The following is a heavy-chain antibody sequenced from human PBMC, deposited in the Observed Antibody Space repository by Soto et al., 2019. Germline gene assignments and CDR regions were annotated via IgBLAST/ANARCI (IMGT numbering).Heavy chain of an antibody. D-gene: IGHD6-6*01. Sequence: PSETLSLTCTVSGGSISSGDYYWSWIRQTPGKGLEWIGYIYYSGSTYYNPSLKSRVTISVDTSKNQFSLKLSSVTAADTAVYYCAREASSSSGVITELYLFDPWGQGTLVTVSS. J-gene: IGHJ5*02. CDR1: GGSISSGDYY. CDR3: AREASSSSGVITELYLFDP. CDR2: IYYSGST. V-gene: IGHV4-30-4*01.